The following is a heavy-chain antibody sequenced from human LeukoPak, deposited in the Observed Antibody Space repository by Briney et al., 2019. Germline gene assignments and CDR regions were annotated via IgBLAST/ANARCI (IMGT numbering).Heavy chain of an antibody. Sequence: GGSLRLSCAASGFTFRNYSMHWVRQAPGKGLEWVSFIQYDGSNKYYADSVKGRFTISRDNSKNTLYLQMNSLRAEDTAVYYCAKKREDYDSSSFTFDYWGQGTLVTVSS. V-gene: IGHV3-30*02. CDR2: IQYDGSNK. J-gene: IGHJ4*02. D-gene: IGHD3-22*01. CDR3: AKKREDYDSSSFTFDY. CDR1: GFTFRNYS.